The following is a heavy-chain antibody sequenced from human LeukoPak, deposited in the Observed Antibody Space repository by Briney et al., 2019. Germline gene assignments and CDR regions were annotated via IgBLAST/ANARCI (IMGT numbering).Heavy chain of an antibody. CDR3: ARGAYPDAFDI. CDR2: IYYSGST. V-gene: IGHV4-59*01. D-gene: IGHD2-21*01. J-gene: IGHJ3*02. CDR1: GGSISRYY. Sequence: SETLSLTCTVSGGSISRYYWSWIRQPPGKGLEWIGDIYYSGSTNYNPSLKSRVTISVDTSKSQFSLKLSSVTAADTAVYYCARGAYPDAFDIWGQGTMVTVSS.